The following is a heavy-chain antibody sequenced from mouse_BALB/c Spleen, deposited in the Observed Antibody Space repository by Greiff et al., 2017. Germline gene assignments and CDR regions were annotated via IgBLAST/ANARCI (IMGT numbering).Heavy chain of an antibody. CDR2: INPSSGYT. D-gene: IGHD3-3*01. Sequence: QVQLQQSGAELARPGASVKMSCKASGYTFTSYTMHWVKQRPGQGLEWIGYINPSSGYTNYNQKFKDKATLTADKSSSTAYMQLSSLTSEDSAVYYCARDGTGYWYFDVWGAGTTVTVSS. CDR3: ARDGTGYWYFDV. V-gene: IGHV1-4*01. J-gene: IGHJ1*01. CDR1: GYTFTSYT.